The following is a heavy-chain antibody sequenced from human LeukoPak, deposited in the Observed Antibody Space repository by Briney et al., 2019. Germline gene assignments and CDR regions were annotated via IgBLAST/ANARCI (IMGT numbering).Heavy chain of an antibody. V-gene: IGHV4-38-2*01. Sequence: SETLSLTCAVSGYSIRGDDYWGCIRPSPGKGLEWIWSIYHRGSTHYNPFLNRLATISVGTCKTQFSLMLTSVTAADTAVYYCARNRTVTTTPGFDHWSQGTLVTVSS. CDR2: IYHRGST. D-gene: IGHD4-17*01. CDR3: ARNRTVTTTPGFDH. J-gene: IGHJ4*02. CDR1: GYSIRGDDY.